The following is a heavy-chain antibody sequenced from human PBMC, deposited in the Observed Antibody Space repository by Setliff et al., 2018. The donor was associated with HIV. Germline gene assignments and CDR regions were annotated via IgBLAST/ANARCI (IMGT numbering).Heavy chain of an antibody. CDR1: GGSISSSSYH. Sequence: SETLSLTCTVSGGSISSSSYHWGWIRQPPGKGLEWIGSIYYSGNAYYYNPSLKSRTTISLDTSMNQFSLKLTSVTAADTAVYYCAREVDVVTTSDAFDIWGQGTMVTVSS. J-gene: IGHJ3*02. D-gene: IGHD2-21*02. V-gene: IGHV4-39*07. CDR3: AREVDVVTTSDAFDI. CDR2: IYYSGNAY.